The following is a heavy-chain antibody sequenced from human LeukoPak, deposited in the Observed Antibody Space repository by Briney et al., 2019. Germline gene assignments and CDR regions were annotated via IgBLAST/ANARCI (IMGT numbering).Heavy chain of an antibody. CDR3: ARGHSSSFYYYMDV. CDR1: GYTFTSYF. D-gene: IGHD6-13*01. V-gene: IGHV7-4-1*02. CDR2: INTNTGNP. J-gene: IGHJ6*03. Sequence: GASVKVSCKASGYTFTSYFMNWVRQAPGQGLEWMGWINTNTGNPTYAQGFTGRFVFSLDTSVSTAYLQISSLKAEDTAVYYCARGHSSSFYYYMDVWGKGTTVTISS.